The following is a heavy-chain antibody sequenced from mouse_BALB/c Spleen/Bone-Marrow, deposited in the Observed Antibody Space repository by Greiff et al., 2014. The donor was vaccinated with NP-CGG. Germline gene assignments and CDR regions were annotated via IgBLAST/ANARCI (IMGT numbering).Heavy chain of an antibody. V-gene: IGHV5-17*02. D-gene: IGHD1-2*01. J-gene: IGHJ4*01. CDR1: GFTFSSFG. CDR3: ARKDYFGYAAMDY. Sequence: VQLQQSGGGLVQPGGSRKLSCAASGFTFSSFGMHWVRQAPEKGLEWVAYISGGSSITYYADTVKGRFTISRDNPKNTLFLQMTSLRSEDTAIYYCARKDYFGYAAMDYWGQGTSVTVSS. CDR2: ISGGSSIT.